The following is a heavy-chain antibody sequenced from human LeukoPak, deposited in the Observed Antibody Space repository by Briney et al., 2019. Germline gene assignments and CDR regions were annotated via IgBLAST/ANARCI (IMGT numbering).Heavy chain of an antibody. CDR3: ARLRDGAGSYYMLY. Sequence: ASVKVSCKASRYTFTGYYMHWVRQAPGQGLEWMGRINPNSGGTNYAQKFQGRVTMTRDTSISTAYMELSRLRSDDTAVYYCARLRDGAGSYYMLYWGQGTLVTVYS. V-gene: IGHV1-2*06. J-gene: IGHJ4*02. CDR2: INPNSGGT. D-gene: IGHD3-10*01. CDR1: RYTFTGYY.